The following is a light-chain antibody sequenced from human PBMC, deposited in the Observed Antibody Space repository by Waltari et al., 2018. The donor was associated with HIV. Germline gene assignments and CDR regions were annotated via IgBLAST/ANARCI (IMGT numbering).Light chain of an antibody. Sequence: EIMMTQSPATLSVFPGERATLSCRASQSVSSNLAWYQQKPGQAPRPLIYGASTRATGIPARFSGSGSGTEFTLTISGLQSEDFAVYYCQHYNHGPPLTFGGGTKVEIK. CDR3: QHYNHGPPLT. CDR1: QSVSSN. J-gene: IGKJ4*01. CDR2: GAS. V-gene: IGKV3-15*01.